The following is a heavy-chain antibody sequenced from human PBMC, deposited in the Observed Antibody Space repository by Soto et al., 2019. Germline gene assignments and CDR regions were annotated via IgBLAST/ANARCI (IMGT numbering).Heavy chain of an antibody. CDR1: GYTFTNYA. J-gene: IGHJ4*02. Sequence: ASVKVSCKASGYTFTNYAMHWVRQAPGQRLEWMGWINAGNGNTKYSQKFQGRVTITRDTSAGTAYMELSSLRSEDTAVYYCARSSGWYYIDYSGQATRVTVSS. V-gene: IGHV1-3*01. D-gene: IGHD3-22*01. CDR3: ARSSGWYYIDY. CDR2: INAGNGNT.